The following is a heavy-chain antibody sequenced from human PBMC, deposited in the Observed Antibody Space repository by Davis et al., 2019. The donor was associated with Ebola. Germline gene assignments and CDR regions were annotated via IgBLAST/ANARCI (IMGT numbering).Heavy chain of an antibody. V-gene: IGHV3-21*01. Sequence: PGGSLRLSCAASGFPFTTYIMNWVRQAPGKGLEWVSSITSSGDSIHYADSVKGRFTISRDNSKNTLYLQMNSLRAEDTAVYYCAKAMPGIAAVFDYWGQGTLVTVSS. D-gene: IGHD6-13*01. CDR1: GFPFTTYI. CDR2: ITSSGDSI. J-gene: IGHJ4*02. CDR3: AKAMPGIAAVFDY.